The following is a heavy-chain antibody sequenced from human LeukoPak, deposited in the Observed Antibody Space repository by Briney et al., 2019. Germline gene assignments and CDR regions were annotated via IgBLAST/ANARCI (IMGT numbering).Heavy chain of an antibody. J-gene: IGHJ5*02. CDR3: ARSHSSTLTWFDP. Sequence: GESLKISCKGSGYSFATYWIAWVRQTPRKGVEWMGIIYPRGSDTKYNPSFQGQVSISADKSISTAYLQWSSLQASDTAIYYCARSHSSTLTWFDPWGQGTLVTVSS. CDR2: IYPRGSDT. V-gene: IGHV5-51*01. CDR1: GYSFATYW.